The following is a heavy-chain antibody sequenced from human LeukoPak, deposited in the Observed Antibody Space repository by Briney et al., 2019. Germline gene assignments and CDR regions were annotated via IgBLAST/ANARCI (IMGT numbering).Heavy chain of an antibody. J-gene: IGHJ3*02. V-gene: IGHV3-23*01. CDR2: ISGSGGST. Sequence: PGGSLRLSCAASGFTFSSYAMSWVRQAPGKGLEWVSAISGSGGSTYYADSVKGRFTISRDNSKNTLYLQMNSPRAEDTAVYYCASNRHNWNARDAFDIWGQGTMVTVSS. CDR3: ASNRHNWNARDAFDI. CDR1: GFTFSSYA. D-gene: IGHD1-20*01.